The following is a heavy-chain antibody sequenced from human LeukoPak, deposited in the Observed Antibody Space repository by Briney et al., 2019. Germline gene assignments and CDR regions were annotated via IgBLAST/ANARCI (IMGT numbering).Heavy chain of an antibody. D-gene: IGHD1-26*01. CDR1: GFTFSSYT. V-gene: IGHV3-48*01. Sequence: GGSLRLSCAASGFTFSSYTMNWVRQAPGKGLELVSYITSSSSTIYYADSVKGRFTISRDDAKNSLYLQMNSLRAEDTAVYYCAGGLATGIVGATTRDAFDIWGQGTMVTVSS. J-gene: IGHJ3*02. CDR3: AGGLATGIVGATTRDAFDI. CDR2: ITSSSSTI.